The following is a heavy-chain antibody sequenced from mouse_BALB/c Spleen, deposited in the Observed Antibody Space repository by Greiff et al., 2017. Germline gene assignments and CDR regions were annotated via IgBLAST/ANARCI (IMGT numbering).Heavy chain of an antibody. Sequence: VQLKQSGAELVRSGASVKLSCTASGFNIKDYYMHWVKQRPEQGLEWIGWIDPENGDTEYAPKFQGKATMTADTSSNTAYLQLSSLTSEDTAVYYCNANGGSSMDYWGQGTSVTVSS. V-gene: IGHV14-4*02. J-gene: IGHJ4*01. CDR3: NANGGSSMDY. CDR1: GFNIKDYY. D-gene: IGHD1-2*01. CDR2: IDPENGDT.